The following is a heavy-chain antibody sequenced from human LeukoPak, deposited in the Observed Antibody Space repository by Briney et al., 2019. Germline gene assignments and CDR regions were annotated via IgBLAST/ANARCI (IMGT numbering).Heavy chain of an antibody. V-gene: IGHV3-23*01. D-gene: IGHD5-18*01. CDR3: ARASYSYGYELYYYYYYMDV. CDR2: ISGSGGST. Sequence: GGSLRLSCAASGFTFSSYAMSWVRQAPGKGLEWVSTISGSGGSTYYADSVKGRFTISRDNAKNSLYLQMNSLRAEDTAVYYCARASYSYGYELYYYYYYMDVWGKGTTVTVSS. J-gene: IGHJ6*03. CDR1: GFTFSSYA.